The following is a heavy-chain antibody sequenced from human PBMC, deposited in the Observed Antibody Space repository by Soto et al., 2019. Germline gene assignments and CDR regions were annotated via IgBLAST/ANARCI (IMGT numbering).Heavy chain of an antibody. V-gene: IGHV4-59*01. J-gene: IGHJ4*02. Sequence: SETLSLTCTVSGGSISGNYWAWIRQPPGKGLEWIGYIYYSGTTNYNPSLKSRVTISVDTSKNQFSLKLTSVTAADTAVYYCARYYGSGSSFDIWGQRTLVTFSS. D-gene: IGHD3-10*01. CDR1: GGSISGNY. CDR2: IYYSGTT. CDR3: ARYYGSGSSFDI.